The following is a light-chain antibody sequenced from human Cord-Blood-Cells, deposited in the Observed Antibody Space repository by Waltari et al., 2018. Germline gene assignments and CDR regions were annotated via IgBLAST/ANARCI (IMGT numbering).Light chain of an antibody. Sequence: QSALTQPASVSGSPGQSITISCTGTSSDVGGYNSVSWYQPHPGNAPKLMIYEVSNRPSGVSNRFSGSKYGNTASLTISGLQAEDEADYYCSSYTSSSTVVFGGGTKLTVL. J-gene: IGLJ2*01. CDR3: SSYTSSSTVV. CDR2: EVS. V-gene: IGLV2-14*01. CDR1: SSDVGGYNS.